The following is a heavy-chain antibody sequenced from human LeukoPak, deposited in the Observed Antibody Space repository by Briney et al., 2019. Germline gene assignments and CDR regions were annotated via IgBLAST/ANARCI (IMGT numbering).Heavy chain of an antibody. D-gene: IGHD6-13*01. CDR3: AKSRVAAAATADAFDL. V-gene: IGHV3-23*01. J-gene: IGHJ3*01. CDR1: VFTFKNYG. Sequence: GGSLRLFCAASVFTFKNYGMSWIRQAPGKGLEWVSAIRGSGGSEHYADYVKGRLTISRDNANNALFLQMISLRAEDTAVYYCAKSRVAAAATADAFDLWGQGTMVTVSS. CDR2: IRGSGGSE.